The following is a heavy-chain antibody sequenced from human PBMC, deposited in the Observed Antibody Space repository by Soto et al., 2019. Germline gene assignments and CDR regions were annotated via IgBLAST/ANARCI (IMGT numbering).Heavy chain of an antibody. J-gene: IGHJ6*03. D-gene: IGHD3-3*01. CDR2: IYYSGST. CDR3: ARHLDFGVVNPYYYYYMDV. Sequence: SETLSLTCTVSGGSISSYYWSWIRQPPGKGLEWIGYIYYSGSTNYNPSLKSRVTISVDTSKNQFSLKLSSVTAADTAVYYCARHLDFGVVNPYYYYYMDVWGKGTTVTVSS. CDR1: GGSISSYY. V-gene: IGHV4-59*08.